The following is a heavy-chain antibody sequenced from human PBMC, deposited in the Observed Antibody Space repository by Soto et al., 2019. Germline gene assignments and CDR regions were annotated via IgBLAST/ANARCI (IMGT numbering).Heavy chain of an antibody. V-gene: IGHV3-30*18. CDR2: ISFDGMIK. Sequence: GGSLRLSCAASEFTFNIYGMHWVRQAPDKGLEWVAVISFDGMIKCYAESVKGRFTISRDNFKNTVYLQMDSLRAEDTAMYYCAKDLDMNVVSPPGWFEPWGQGTRVTVSS. D-gene: IGHD3-22*01. CDR1: EFTFNIYG. CDR3: AKDLDMNVVSPPGWFEP. J-gene: IGHJ5*02.